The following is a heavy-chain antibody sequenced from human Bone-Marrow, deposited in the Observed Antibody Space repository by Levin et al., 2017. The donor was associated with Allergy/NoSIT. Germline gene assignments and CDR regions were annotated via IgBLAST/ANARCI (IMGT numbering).Heavy chain of an antibody. Sequence: SLKISCAASGFTFDDYAMHWVRQAPGKGLEWVSGISWNSGSIGYADSVKGRFTISRDNAKNSLYLQMNSLRAEDTALYYCAKGIAAAGTDAFDIWGQGTMVTVSS. CDR2: ISWNSGSI. CDR3: AKGIAAAGTDAFDI. V-gene: IGHV3-9*01. D-gene: IGHD6-13*01. CDR1: GFTFDDYA. J-gene: IGHJ3*02.